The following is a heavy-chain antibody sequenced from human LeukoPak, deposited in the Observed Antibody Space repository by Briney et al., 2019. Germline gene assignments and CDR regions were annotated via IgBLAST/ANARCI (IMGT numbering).Heavy chain of an antibody. J-gene: IGHJ3*02. CDR2: ISWNSGSI. Sequence: PGGSLRLSCAASGFTFDAYAMQLVRQAPGKGLEWVSGISWNSGSIGYADSVKGRFTISRDNAKNSLYLQMNSLRAEDMALYYCAKADDAFDIWGQGTMVTVSS. V-gene: IGHV3-9*03. CDR1: GFTFDAYA. CDR3: AKADDAFDI.